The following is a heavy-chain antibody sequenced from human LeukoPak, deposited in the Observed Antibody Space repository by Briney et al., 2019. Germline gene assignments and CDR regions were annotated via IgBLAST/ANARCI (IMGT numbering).Heavy chain of an antibody. CDR2: ISGSGGST. Sequence: GGSLRLSCAAPGFTFSSYAMSWVRQAPGKGLKWVSAISGSGGSTYYAGSVKGRFTISRDNSKNTLYLQMNSLRAEDTAVYYCAKLSFSNYGDGVDYWGQGTLVTVSS. J-gene: IGHJ4*02. CDR3: AKLSFSNYGDGVDY. D-gene: IGHD1-7*01. V-gene: IGHV3-23*01. CDR1: GFTFSSYA.